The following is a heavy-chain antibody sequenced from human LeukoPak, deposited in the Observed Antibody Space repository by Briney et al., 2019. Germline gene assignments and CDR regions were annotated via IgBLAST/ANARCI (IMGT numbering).Heavy chain of an antibody. D-gene: IGHD3-16*02. CDR3: ARGGPFYDYVWGSYRYTQYDY. Sequence: GGSLRLSCAASGFTFSSYWMSWVRQAPGKGLEWVANIKQDGSEKYYVDSVKGRFTISRDNAKNSLYLQMNSLRAEDTAVYYCARGGPFYDYVWGSYRYTQYDYWGQGTLVTVSS. CDR1: GFTFSSYW. V-gene: IGHV3-7*01. J-gene: IGHJ4*02. CDR2: IKQDGSEK.